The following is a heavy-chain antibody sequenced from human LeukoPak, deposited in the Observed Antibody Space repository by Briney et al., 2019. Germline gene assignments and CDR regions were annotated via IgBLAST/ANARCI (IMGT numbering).Heavy chain of an antibody. J-gene: IGHJ4*02. CDR2: IYYSDRT. CDR3: ARGIECTSARCYGGFDY. Sequence: PSETLSLTCIISGDSISRGTYNWSWIRRHPGKGLEWIGYIYYSDRTYYNPSLMSRGAMSIDASKNLFSLRLTSMTAADTAVYYCARGIECTSARCYGGFDYWGQGHLVIVSS. D-gene: IGHD2-8*02. CDR1: GDSISRGTYN. V-gene: IGHV4-31*03.